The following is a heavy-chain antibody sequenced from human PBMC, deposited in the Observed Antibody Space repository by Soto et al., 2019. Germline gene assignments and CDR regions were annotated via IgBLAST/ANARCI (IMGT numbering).Heavy chain of an antibody. CDR3: ARDKYSSSWHRY. CDR1: GYTFTGYY. CDR2: INPNSGGT. Sequence: SVKVSCKASGYTFTGYYMHWVRQAPGQGLDWMGWINPNSGGTNYAQKFQGRGNMTRDTSISTAYMELSRLRSDDTAVYYCARDKYSSSWHRYWGQGTLVTVSS. J-gene: IGHJ4*02. D-gene: IGHD6-13*01. V-gene: IGHV1-2*02.